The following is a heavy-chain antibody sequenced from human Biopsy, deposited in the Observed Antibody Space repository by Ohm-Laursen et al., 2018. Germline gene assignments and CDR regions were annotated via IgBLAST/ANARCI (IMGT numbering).Heavy chain of an antibody. Sequence: SLRLSCAASGFTFSNYAMSWVRQAPGKGQEWVSTITSSGGSTYFAYSVKGRFTISRDNSKNRLYLQMNSLRGEDTAVYYCAKQGATILSSFDSWGQGTLVTVSS. V-gene: IGHV3-23*01. D-gene: IGHD3-9*01. CDR1: GFTFSNYA. CDR3: AKQGATILSSFDS. J-gene: IGHJ5*01. CDR2: ITSSGGST.